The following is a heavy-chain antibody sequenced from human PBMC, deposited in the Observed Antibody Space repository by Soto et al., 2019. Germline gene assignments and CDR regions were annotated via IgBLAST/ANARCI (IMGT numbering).Heavy chain of an antibody. Sequence: SETLSLTCTVSGGSISSDSYYWGWIRQPPGKGLEWIGSIYYSGRTYYNPSLKSRVTISVDTSKNQFSLKLSSVTAADTAVYYCASTYYYDSSGYLGGNWGQGTLVTVSS. D-gene: IGHD3-22*01. CDR1: GGSISSDSYY. CDR3: ASTYYYDSSGYLGGN. CDR2: IYYSGRT. V-gene: IGHV4-39*01. J-gene: IGHJ4*02.